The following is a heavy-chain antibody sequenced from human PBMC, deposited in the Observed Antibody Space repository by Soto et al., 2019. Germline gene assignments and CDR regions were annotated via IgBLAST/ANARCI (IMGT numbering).Heavy chain of an antibody. V-gene: IGHV1-69*01. D-gene: IGHD6-13*01. CDR2: IIPVFGTA. CDR1: GGTFSSYF. CDR3: ARETPSAAAAYYYYGLVV. Sequence: QVQLVQSGAEVKKAGSSVKVSCKVSGGTFSSYFINWVRQAPGQGLEWVGGIIPVFGTASYAEKFQGRVTITADESTSTAYMELSRLRSDDTAVYYCARETPSAAAAYYYYGLVVWGQGTTVTVPS. J-gene: IGHJ6*02.